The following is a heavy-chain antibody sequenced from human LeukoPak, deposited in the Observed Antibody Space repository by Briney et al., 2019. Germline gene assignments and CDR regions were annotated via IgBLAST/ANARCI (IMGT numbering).Heavy chain of an antibody. D-gene: IGHD2-2*01. CDR1: GFTFSSYW. CDR3: ARETPFVVVPAAIDYYYYYMDV. V-gene: IGHV3-74*01. Sequence: GGSLRLSCAASGFTFSSYWMHWARQAPGKGLVWVSRINTDGSSTSYADSVKGRFTISRDNAKNTLYLQMNSLRAEDTAVYYCARETPFVVVPAAIDYYYYYMDVWGKGTTVTVSS. J-gene: IGHJ6*03. CDR2: INTDGSST.